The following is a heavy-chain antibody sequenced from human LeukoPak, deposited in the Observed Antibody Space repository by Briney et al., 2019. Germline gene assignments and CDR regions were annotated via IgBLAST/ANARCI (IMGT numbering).Heavy chain of an antibody. CDR3: ARGLSRVGRQWLFSNWFDP. V-gene: IGHV4-34*01. CDR2: INHSGST. CDR1: GGSFSGYY. D-gene: IGHD6-19*01. Sequence: PSETLSLTCAVYGGSFSGYYWSWIRQPPGKGLEWIGEINHSGSTNYNPSLKSRVSISVDTSKNQFSLNLSSVTAADTAVYYCARGLSRVGRQWLFSNWFDPWGQGTLVTVSS. J-gene: IGHJ5*02.